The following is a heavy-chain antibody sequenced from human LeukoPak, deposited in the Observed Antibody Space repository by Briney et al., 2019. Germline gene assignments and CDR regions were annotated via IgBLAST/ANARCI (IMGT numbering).Heavy chain of an antibody. Sequence: SETLSLTCTVSGASVSSASYWTWIRQPPGKGVEWIAHIYNGVNTNYNPSLKSRVTISVDTSKNQFSLKLSSVTAADTAVYYCARSPPYYYYYGMDVWGQGTTVTVSS. CDR3: ARSPPYYYYYGMDV. J-gene: IGHJ6*02. V-gene: IGHV4-61*01. CDR2: IYNGVNT. CDR1: GASVSSASY.